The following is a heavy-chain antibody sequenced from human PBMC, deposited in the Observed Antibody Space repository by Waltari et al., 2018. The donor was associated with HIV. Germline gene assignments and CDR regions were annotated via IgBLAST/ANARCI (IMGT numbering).Heavy chain of an antibody. V-gene: IGHV4-59*01. J-gene: IGHJ4*02. CDR3: ASGRYTYYFEY. CDR1: TGSISSYY. D-gene: IGHD3-16*01. Sequence: QVQLQESGPGLVTPSETLSLTCTFSTGSISSYYWSWIRQPPGKGLEWIGYIYYTGSTNYNPSLKSRVTISVDVSKNQFSLKLSSVTAADTAVYYCASGRYTYYFEYWGQGTLVTDSS. CDR2: IYYTGST.